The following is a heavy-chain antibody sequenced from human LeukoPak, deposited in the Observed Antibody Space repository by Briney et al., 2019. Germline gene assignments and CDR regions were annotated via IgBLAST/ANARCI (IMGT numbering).Heavy chain of an antibody. J-gene: IGHJ5*02. CDR2: ISSSSSYI. CDR3: ARDLGVVITPWFDP. Sequence: GGSLRLSCAASGFTFSSYSMDWVRQAPGKGLEWVSSISSSSSYIYYADSVKGRFTISRDNAKNSLYLQMNSLRAKDTAVYYCARDLGVVITPWFDPWGQGTLVTVSS. V-gene: IGHV3-21*01. CDR1: GFTFSSYS. D-gene: IGHD3-3*01.